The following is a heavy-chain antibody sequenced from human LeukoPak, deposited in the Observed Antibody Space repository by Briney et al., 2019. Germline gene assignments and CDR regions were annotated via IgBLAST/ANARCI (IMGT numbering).Heavy chain of an antibody. Sequence: PGGSLRLSCAASGFTFSSYSMNRVRQAPGKGLEWVSSISSSSSYIYYADSVKGRFTISRDNAKNSLYLQMNSLRAEDTAVYYCARGSSSWYTLNWFDPWGQGTLVTVSS. CDR1: GFTFSSYS. J-gene: IGHJ5*02. CDR3: ARGSSSWYTLNWFDP. CDR2: ISSSSSYI. D-gene: IGHD6-13*01. V-gene: IGHV3-21*01.